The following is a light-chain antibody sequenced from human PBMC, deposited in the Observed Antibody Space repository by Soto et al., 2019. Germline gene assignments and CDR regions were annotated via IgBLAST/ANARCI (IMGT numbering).Light chain of an antibody. J-gene: IGKJ5*01. CDR3: QQYAISPIT. Sequence: EIVLTQSPGTLSLSPGERATLSCRASQSVGRNYLAWYQQKPGQAPRLLIYGASSRATSIPDRFSGSGSGTDFTLSISRLQPEEVAVYYCQQYAISPITFGQGTRLEIK. CDR1: QSVGRNY. CDR2: GAS. V-gene: IGKV3-20*01.